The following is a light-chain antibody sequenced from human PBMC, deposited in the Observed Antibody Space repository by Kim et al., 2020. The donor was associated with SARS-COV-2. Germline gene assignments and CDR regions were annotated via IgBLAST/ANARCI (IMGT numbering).Light chain of an antibody. V-gene: IGKV3-15*01. CDR1: QSVGTN. Sequence: EIVMTQSPATLSVSPGERATLLCRASQSVGTNLAWYQQRPGQAPRLLIYGASTRASDIPARFSGSGSGTQFTLTISSLQSVDFGVYYCQQFDNWTFGQGTKVDIK. CDR2: GAS. CDR3: QQFDNWT. J-gene: IGKJ1*01.